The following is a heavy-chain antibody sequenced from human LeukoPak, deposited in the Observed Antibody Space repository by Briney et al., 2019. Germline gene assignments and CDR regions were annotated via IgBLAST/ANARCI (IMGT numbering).Heavy chain of an antibody. J-gene: IGHJ6*03. CDR1: GFTFSSYA. CDR2: ISYDGSNK. Sequence: GGSLRLSCAASGFTFSSYAMHWVRQAPGKGLEWVAVISYDGSNKYYAGSVKGRFTIPRDNSKNTLYLQMNSLRGDDTAVYYCAKSYSYYHMDDWGKGTSVTVSS. CDR3: AKSYSYYHMDD. V-gene: IGHV3-30*04.